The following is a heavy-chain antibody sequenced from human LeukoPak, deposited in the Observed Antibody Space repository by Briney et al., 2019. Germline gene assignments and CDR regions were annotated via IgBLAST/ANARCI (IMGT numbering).Heavy chain of an antibody. CDR3: ARVIFGDYYHDSSGYPDY. CDR1: GYTFTSYG. CDR2: ISAYNGNT. Sequence: ASVEVSCKASGYTFTSYGISWVRQAPGQGLEWMGWISAYNGNTNYAQKLQGRVTMTTDTSTSTAYMELRSLRSDDTAVYYCARVIFGDYYHDSSGYPDYWGQGTLVTVSS. D-gene: IGHD3-22*01. V-gene: IGHV1-18*01. J-gene: IGHJ4*02.